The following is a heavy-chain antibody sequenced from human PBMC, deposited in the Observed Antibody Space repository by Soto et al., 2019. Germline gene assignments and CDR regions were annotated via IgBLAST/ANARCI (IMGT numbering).Heavy chain of an antibody. CDR2: INSFSGDA. CDR1: GYTFTHYG. J-gene: IGHJ2*01. Sequence: QVQLVQSGAEVKKPGASVKVSCKASGYTFTHYGITWVRQAPGQGLEWMGWINSFSGDANYPQKLQGRLTMTTDTSTNTVYMELRNLRSDDTAVYYCARDLHSGGKYWDFEIWGRGTLVTVSS. CDR3: ARDLHSGGKYWDFEI. V-gene: IGHV1-18*01. D-gene: IGHD2-15*01.